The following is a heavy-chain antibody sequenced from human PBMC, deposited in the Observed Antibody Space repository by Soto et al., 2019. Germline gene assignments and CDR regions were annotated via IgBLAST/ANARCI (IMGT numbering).Heavy chain of an antibody. V-gene: IGHV3-11*01. D-gene: IGHD6-13*01. J-gene: IGHJ3*02. CDR2: ISSSGTTI. CDR3: AREFWNSWSRSDSFDI. Sequence: GGSLRLSCAASGFTFSDYYMSWIRQAPGKGLKWVSYISSSGTTIYYADSVKGRFTISRDNAKNSLYLQMNSLRADDTAVYYCAREFWNSWSRSDSFDIWGQGTMVTVSS. CDR1: GFTFSDYY.